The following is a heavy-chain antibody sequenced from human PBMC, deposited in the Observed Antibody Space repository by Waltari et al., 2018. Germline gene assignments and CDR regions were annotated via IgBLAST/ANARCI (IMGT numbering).Heavy chain of an antibody. CDR2: VRSDGSA. J-gene: IGHJ5*02. V-gene: IGHV3-74*01. D-gene: IGHD7-27*01. CDR1: GFTFSNHW. Sequence: EVQLVESGGGLVQPGGSLRLSCAGSGFTFSNHWMHWVRQVPGKGLEGVSHVRSDGSATYADSVKGRFTSSRDDAKNTMYLQMNSLRDEDTAVYYCTRDVPNSRFDPWGQGTLVTVSS. CDR3: TRDVPNSRFDP.